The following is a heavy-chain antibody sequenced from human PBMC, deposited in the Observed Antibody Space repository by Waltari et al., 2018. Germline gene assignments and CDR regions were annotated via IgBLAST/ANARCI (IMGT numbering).Heavy chain of an antibody. V-gene: IGHV3-74*01. D-gene: IGHD3-16*01. CDR1: VFTFTAYW. J-gene: IGHJ4*02. CDR3: GTLEDVAS. Sequence: EEQVVESGGGLVQPGESLPLPCRVSVFTFTAYWMHWVRHFPGKGLEWVSGVKPDGTTKNYADSVRGRCTISRDNARNTVHLQLNSLRVEDTAVYYCGTLEDVASWGRGALVTVSS. CDR2: VKPDGTTK.